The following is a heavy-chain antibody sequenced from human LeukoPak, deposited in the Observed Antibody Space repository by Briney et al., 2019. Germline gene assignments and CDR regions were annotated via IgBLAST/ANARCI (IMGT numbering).Heavy chain of an antibody. CDR1: GFTFSSYA. V-gene: IGHV3-30*18. J-gene: IGHJ4*02. Sequence: GGSLRLSCAASGFTFSSYAMSWVRQAPGKGLEWVAVISYDGSNKYYADSVKGRFTISRDNSKNTLYLQMNSLRAEDTAVYYCAKDSGDYGDYEPGYFDYWGQGTLVTVSS. CDR3: AKDSGDYGDYEPGYFDY. D-gene: IGHD4-17*01. CDR2: ISYDGSNK.